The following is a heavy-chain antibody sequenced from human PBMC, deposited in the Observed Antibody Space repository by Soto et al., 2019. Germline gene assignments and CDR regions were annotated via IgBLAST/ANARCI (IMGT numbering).Heavy chain of an antibody. D-gene: IGHD3-22*01. V-gene: IGHV1-18*01. CDR3: ARVHYYDSSGYSLDY. J-gene: IGHJ4*02. CDR2: ISAYNGNT. Sequence: ASVKVSCKASGYTFTSYGISWVRQAPGQGLEWMGWISAYNGNTNYAQKLQGRVTMTTGTSTSTAYMELRSLRSDDTAVYYCARVHYYDSSGYSLDYWGQGTLVTVSS. CDR1: GYTFTSYG.